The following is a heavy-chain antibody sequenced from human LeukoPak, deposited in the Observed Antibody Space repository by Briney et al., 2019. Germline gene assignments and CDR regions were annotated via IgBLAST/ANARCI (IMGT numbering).Heavy chain of an antibody. Sequence: PGGSLRLSCAASGFTFSSYAMSWVRQAPGKGLEWVSGISGSGGSTYYADSVKGRFTISRDNSKNTLYLQMHSLRAEDTAVYYCAKWRSIVATSYFDLWGRGTLVTVSS. J-gene: IGHJ2*01. D-gene: IGHD5-12*01. CDR2: ISGSGGST. V-gene: IGHV3-23*01. CDR3: AKWRSIVATSYFDL. CDR1: GFTFSSYA.